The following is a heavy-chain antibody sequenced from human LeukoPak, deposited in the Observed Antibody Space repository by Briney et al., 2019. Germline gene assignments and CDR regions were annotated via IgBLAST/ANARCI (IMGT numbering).Heavy chain of an antibody. J-gene: IGHJ4*02. CDR2: FDPEDGET. CDR3: ARVSGFSPDY. CDR1: GYTLTELS. Sequence: GASVKVSCKVSGYTLTELSMHWVRQAPGKGLEWMGGFDPEDGETIYAQKFQGRVTMTTNTSTITAYMELRSLRSDDTAVYYCARVSGFSPDYWGQGTLVTVSS. V-gene: IGHV1-24*01. D-gene: IGHD3-10*01.